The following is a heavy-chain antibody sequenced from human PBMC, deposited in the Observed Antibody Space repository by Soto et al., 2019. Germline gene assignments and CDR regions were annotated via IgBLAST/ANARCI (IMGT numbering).Heavy chain of an antibody. J-gene: IGHJ6*02. D-gene: IGHD6-19*01. Sequence: GGSLRLSCAASGFTFNIYSMNWVRQAPGKGLEWVSSMSRSSRYIYYADPVKGRFTISRDNAKNSLYLQMNSLRAEDTAVYYCASGAVYSSGWYPDYGMDVWGQGTTVTVS. CDR2: MSRSSRYI. V-gene: IGHV3-21*01. CDR1: GFTFNIYS. CDR3: ASGAVYSSGWYPDYGMDV.